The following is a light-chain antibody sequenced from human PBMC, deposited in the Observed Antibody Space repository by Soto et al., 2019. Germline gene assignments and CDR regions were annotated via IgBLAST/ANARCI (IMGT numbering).Light chain of an antibody. CDR3: QQYGRSPLT. CDR1: QGVGST. Sequence: ELVLTQSPATVSVSPGERATLSCRASQGVGSTLAWYQQEPGQAPRLLIYGSSSRATGIPDRFSGSGSGTDFTLTINRLEPEDCAVYYCQQYGRSPLTFGGGTKGDIK. CDR2: GSS. J-gene: IGKJ4*01. V-gene: IGKV3-20*01.